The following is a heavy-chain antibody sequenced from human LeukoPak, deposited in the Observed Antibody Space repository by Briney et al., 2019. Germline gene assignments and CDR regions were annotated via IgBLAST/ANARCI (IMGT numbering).Heavy chain of an antibody. D-gene: IGHD3-10*01. Sequence: SEALSLTCTVSGGSISSYYWSWIRQPPGKGLEWIGYIYYSGSTNYNPSLKSRVTISVDTSKNQFSLKLSSVTAAGTAVYFCARKSPGSDAFDIWGQGTMVTVSS. CDR3: ARKSPGSDAFDI. CDR1: GGSISSYY. J-gene: IGHJ3*02. CDR2: IYYSGST. V-gene: IGHV4-59*08.